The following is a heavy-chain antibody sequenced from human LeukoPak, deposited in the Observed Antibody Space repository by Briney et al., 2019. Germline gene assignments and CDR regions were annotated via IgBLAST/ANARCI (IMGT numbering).Heavy chain of an antibody. D-gene: IGHD3-3*01. CDR3: AKSYDFWSGYYHPYYYGMDV. Sequence: PGGSLRLSCAASGFTFSSYAMHWVRQAPGKGLEWVAVISYDGSNKYYADSVKGRFTISRDNSKNTLYLQMNSLRAEDTAVYYCAKSYDFWSGYYHPYYYGMDVWGQGTTVTVSS. J-gene: IGHJ6*02. CDR2: ISYDGSNK. V-gene: IGHV3-30-3*02. CDR1: GFTFSSYA.